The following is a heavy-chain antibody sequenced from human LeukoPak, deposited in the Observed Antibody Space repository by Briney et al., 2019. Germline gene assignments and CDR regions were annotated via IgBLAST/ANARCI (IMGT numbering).Heavy chain of an antibody. CDR3: AKDYVAYCGGDCYSYFDY. J-gene: IGHJ4*02. CDR1: GFTFSSYA. V-gene: IGHV3-23*01. D-gene: IGHD2-21*02. Sequence: PGGSLRLSCAASGFTFSSYAMSWVRQAPGKGLEWVSAISGSGGSTYYADSVKGRFTISRDNSKITLYLQMNSLRAEDTAVYYCAKDYVAYCGGDCYSYFDYWGQGTLVTVSS. CDR2: ISGSGGST.